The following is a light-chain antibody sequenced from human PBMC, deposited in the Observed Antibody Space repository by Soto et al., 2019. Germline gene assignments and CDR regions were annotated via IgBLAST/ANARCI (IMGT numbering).Light chain of an antibody. J-gene: IGLJ2*01. V-gene: IGLV2-14*03. Sequence: QSALTQPASVSGSPGQSITISCTGTSSDVGSQNSVSWYQQDPGKAPQLIIYDVSTRPSRTSNRFSGSKSGDTASLTISGLLAEDEADYFCSSYTGRNHVLFGGGTKLTVL. CDR2: DVS. CDR3: SSYTGRNHVL. CDR1: SSDVGSQNS.